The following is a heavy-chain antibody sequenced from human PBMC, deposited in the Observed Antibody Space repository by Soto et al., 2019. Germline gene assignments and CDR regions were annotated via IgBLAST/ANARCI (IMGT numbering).Heavy chain of an antibody. CDR1: GFTFSSYA. J-gene: IGHJ6*02. CDR2: ISGSGGST. D-gene: IGHD6-6*01. V-gene: IGHV3-23*01. CDR3: AKDQLHSSSSVYYYYGMDV. Sequence: PGGSLRLSCAASGFTFSSYAMSWVRQAPGKGLEWVSAISGSGGSTYYADSVKGRFTISRDNSKNTLYLQMNSLRAEDTAVYYCAKDQLHSSSSVYYYYGMDVWGQGTTVTVSS.